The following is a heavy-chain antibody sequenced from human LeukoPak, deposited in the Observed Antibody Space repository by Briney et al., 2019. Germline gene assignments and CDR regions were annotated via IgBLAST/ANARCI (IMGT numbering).Heavy chain of an antibody. D-gene: IGHD6-6*01. CDR1: GFTVSNDY. J-gene: IGHJ4*02. Sequence: GGSVRLSCAVSGFTVSNDYMSWVRRAPGKGREWVSVIYGGGDTYYADSVRGRFTIARDNFDNTLFLQMDSLRAEDTAVYYCTRLLPSSHHFFDSWGQGTLVTVSS. CDR2: IYGGGDT. CDR3: TRLLPSSHHFFDS. V-gene: IGHV3-53*01.